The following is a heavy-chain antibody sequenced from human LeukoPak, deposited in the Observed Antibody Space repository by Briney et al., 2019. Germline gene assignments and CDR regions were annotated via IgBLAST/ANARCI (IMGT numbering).Heavy chain of an antibody. CDR1: GGSINSYY. Sequence: SETLSITCAVSGGSINSYYWSWIRQPAGKGLEWIGRIYTSGSTNYNPSLKSRVTMSVDTSKNQFSLKLSSVTAADTAVYYCARDWQQLVPGLWPQDNWFDPWGQGTLVTVSS. V-gene: IGHV4-4*07. CDR3: ARDWQQLVPGLWPQDNWFDP. D-gene: IGHD6-13*01. J-gene: IGHJ5*02. CDR2: IYTSGST.